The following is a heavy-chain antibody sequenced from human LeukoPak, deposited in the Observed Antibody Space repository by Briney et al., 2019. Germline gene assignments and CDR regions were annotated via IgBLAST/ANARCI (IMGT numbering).Heavy chain of an antibody. D-gene: IGHD3-22*01. CDR1: GFTFDDYG. V-gene: IGHV3-23*01. J-gene: IGHJ4*02. CDR3: AKVQYDSSGYYSGGEDY. CDR2: ISGSGGST. Sequence: PGGSLRLSCAASGFTFDDYGMSWVRQAPGKGLEWVSAISGSGGSTYYADSVKGRFTISRDNSKNTLYLQMNSLRAEDTAVYYCAKVQYDSSGYYSGGEDYWGQGTLVTVSS.